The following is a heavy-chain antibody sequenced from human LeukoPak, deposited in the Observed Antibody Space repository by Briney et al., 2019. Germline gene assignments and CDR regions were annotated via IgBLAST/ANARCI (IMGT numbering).Heavy chain of an antibody. Sequence: GGSLRLSCAASGFTFRSYAMSWVRQAPGKGLVWVSRVNTDGSSTDYADSVKGRFTISRDNAKNTLYLQMNSLRAEDTAVYYCARDLGGYRSGNGAWGQGTLVTVSS. CDR3: ARDLGGYRSGNGA. V-gene: IGHV3-74*01. J-gene: IGHJ5*02. D-gene: IGHD5-12*01. CDR2: VNTDGSST. CDR1: GFTFRSYA.